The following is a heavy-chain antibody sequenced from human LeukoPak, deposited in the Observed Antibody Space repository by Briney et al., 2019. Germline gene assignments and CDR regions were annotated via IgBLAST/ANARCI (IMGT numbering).Heavy chain of an antibody. Sequence: SATLSLTCTVSGGSISSSSYYWGWIRQPPGKGLEWIGSIYSSGSNYYNPSLESRVTTSVDTSKNQFSLKLSSVTAADTAVYYCAGWYSSGWWDNWGQGTLVIVSS. D-gene: IGHD6-19*01. CDR1: GGSISSSSYY. J-gene: IGHJ4*02. V-gene: IGHV4-39*01. CDR3: AGWYSSGWWDN. CDR2: IYSSGSN.